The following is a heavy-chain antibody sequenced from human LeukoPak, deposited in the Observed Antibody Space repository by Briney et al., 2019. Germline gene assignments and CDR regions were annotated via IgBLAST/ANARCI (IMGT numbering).Heavy chain of an antibody. V-gene: IGHV3-48*01. CDR1: GFTLSSYS. CDR2: ISSSSSTI. D-gene: IGHD2-2*01. CDR3: ARDRNAVVPAAIKY. Sequence: GGSLRLSCAASGFTLSSYSMNWVRQAPGKGLEWVSYISSSSSTIYYADSVKGRFTISRDNAKNSLYLQMNSLRAEDTAVYYCARDRNAVVPAAIKYWGQGTLVTVSS. J-gene: IGHJ4*02.